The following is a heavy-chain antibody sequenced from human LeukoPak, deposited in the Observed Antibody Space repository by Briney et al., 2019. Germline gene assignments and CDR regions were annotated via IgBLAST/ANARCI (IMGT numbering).Heavy chain of an antibody. CDR1: GYTFTSYY. Sequence: SVKVSCKASGYTFTSYYMHWVRQAPGQGLEWMGGIIPIFGTANYAQKFQGRVTITADESTSTAYMELSSLRSEDTAVYYCARGRSPDQLPHTYFDYWGQGTLVTVSS. J-gene: IGHJ4*02. D-gene: IGHD2-2*01. V-gene: IGHV1-69*13. CDR2: IIPIFGTA. CDR3: ARGRSPDQLPHTYFDY.